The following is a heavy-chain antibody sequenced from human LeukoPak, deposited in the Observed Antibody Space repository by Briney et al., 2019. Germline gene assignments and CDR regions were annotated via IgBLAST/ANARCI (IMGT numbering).Heavy chain of an antibody. J-gene: IGHJ4*02. Sequence: PGGSLRLSCAASGFTFSSYEMNWVRQAPGKGLEWVSYISSSGSTIYYADSVKGRFTISRDNAKNSLYLQMNSLRAEDTAVYYCARDGYDSSGYYYDAWYFDYWGQGTLVTVSS. D-gene: IGHD3-22*01. CDR2: ISSSGSTI. CDR3: ARDGYDSSGYYYDAWYFDY. CDR1: GFTFSSYE. V-gene: IGHV3-48*03.